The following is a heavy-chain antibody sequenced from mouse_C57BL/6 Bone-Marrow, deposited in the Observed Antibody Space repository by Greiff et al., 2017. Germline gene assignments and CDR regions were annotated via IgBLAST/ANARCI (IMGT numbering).Heavy chain of an antibody. CDR2: IYPGNSAA. J-gene: IGHJ2*01. D-gene: IGHD2-1*01. V-gene: IGHV1-5*01. Sequence: EVQLQQSGTVLARPGASVKMSCKTSGYTFPSYWMHWVQQRPGQGLEWIGAIYPGNSAASYTQKIKGKAKLTAVTSASAAYMALSSLTNEDSAVYYCTRCPYGNYGYWGQGTTLTVSS. CDR1: GYTFPSYW. CDR3: TRCPYGNYGY.